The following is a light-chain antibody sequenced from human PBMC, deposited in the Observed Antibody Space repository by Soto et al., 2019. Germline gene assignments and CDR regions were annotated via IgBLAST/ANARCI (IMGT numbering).Light chain of an antibody. CDR1: QSISRW. CDR2: DAS. V-gene: IGKV1-5*01. Sequence: DIQMTQSPSTLSASVGDRVTITCRASQSISRWLAWHQQKPGKAPRLLIYDASNLQRGVPSRFSGSGSGTDFTLTISSLQPEDFATYYCQQYNSYPLTFGGGTKVDIK. CDR3: QQYNSYPLT. J-gene: IGKJ4*01.